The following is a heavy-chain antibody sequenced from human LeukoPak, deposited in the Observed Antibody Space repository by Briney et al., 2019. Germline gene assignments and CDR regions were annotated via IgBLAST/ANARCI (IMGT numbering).Heavy chain of an antibody. Sequence: GASVEVSCKASGYTFTSYGISWVRQAPGQGLEWMGWISAYNGNTNYAQKLQGRVTMTTDTSTSTAYMELRSLRSDDTAVYYCARDYGHMVWTKNWFDPWGQGTLVTVSS. V-gene: IGHV1-18*01. CDR1: GYTFTSYG. CDR2: ISAYNGNT. J-gene: IGHJ5*02. CDR3: ARDYGHMVWTKNWFDP. D-gene: IGHD2-8*01.